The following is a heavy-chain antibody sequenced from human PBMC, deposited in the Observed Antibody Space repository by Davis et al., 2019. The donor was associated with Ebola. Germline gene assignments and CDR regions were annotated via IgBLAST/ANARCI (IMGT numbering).Heavy chain of an antibody. Sequence: SETLSLTCAVSGGSISSSNWWSWVRQPPGQGLEWIGEIYHSGSTNYNPSLKSRVTISVDKSKNQFSLKLSSVTAADTAVYYCARGIVPAARYFDLWGRGTLVTVSS. J-gene: IGHJ2*01. V-gene: IGHV4-4*02. CDR3: ARGIVPAARYFDL. CDR1: GGSISSSNW. CDR2: IYHSGST. D-gene: IGHD2-2*01.